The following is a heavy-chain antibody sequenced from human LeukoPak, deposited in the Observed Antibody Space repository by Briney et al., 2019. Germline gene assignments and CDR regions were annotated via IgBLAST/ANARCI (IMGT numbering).Heavy chain of an antibody. CDR2: IWYDGSNK. V-gene: IGHV3-30*19. J-gene: IGHJ4*02. CDR3: ARGYGDEYYFDY. Sequence: GGSLRLSCAASGFTFSSYGMHWVRQAPGKGLEWVAVIWYDGSNKYYADSVKGRFTISRDNSKNTLYLQMNSLRAEDTAVYYCARGYGDEYYFDYWGQGTLVTVSS. CDR1: GFTFSSYG. D-gene: IGHD4-17*01.